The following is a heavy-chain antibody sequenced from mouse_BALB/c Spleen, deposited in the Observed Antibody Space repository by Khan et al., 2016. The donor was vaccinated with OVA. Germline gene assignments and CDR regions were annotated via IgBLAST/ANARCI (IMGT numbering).Heavy chain of an antibody. Sequence: EVELVESGGDLVKPGGSLKLSCAASGFTFSNYGMPWVRQIPDKRLEWVATINSDGTNTYYPDSVKGRFTISRNNAKNTLYLEISSLKSEDTAMYYCECYLTGSFTYWGQGTLVTVSA. CDR1: GFTFSNYG. V-gene: IGHV5-6*01. CDR3: ECYLTGSFTY. D-gene: IGHD4-1*01. J-gene: IGHJ3*01. CDR2: INSDGTNT.